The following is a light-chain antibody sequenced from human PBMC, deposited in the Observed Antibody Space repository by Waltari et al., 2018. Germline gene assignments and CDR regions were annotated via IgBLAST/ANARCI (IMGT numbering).Light chain of an antibody. Sequence: QTAPTQPPSVSGSPGQSVTLSCTGTNSDITTYNAVSWYQQHPGKAPKLMIFEVNTRPSGVSDRFSGSKSGNTASLTISGLQTEDEADYYCSSYAGSDTYIFGTGTRLTVL. J-gene: IGLJ1*01. CDR2: EVN. CDR3: SSYAGSDTYI. CDR1: NSDITTYNA. V-gene: IGLV2-11*01.